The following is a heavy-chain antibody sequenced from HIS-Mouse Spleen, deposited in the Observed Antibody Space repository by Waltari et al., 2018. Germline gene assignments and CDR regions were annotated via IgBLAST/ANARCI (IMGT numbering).Heavy chain of an antibody. CDR2: SRSSSSNR. J-gene: IGHJ5*02. V-gene: IGHV3-48*01. Sequence: EVQLVESGGGLVQPGGSLRLSCAASGFTFSSYSLTWVRQAPWKGVEWVANSRSSSSNRYYADSVKGRFTISRDNAKNSLYLQMNSLRAEDTAVYYCARDLGNWFDPWGQGTLVTVSS. CDR3: ARDLGNWFDP. CDR1: GFTFSSYS.